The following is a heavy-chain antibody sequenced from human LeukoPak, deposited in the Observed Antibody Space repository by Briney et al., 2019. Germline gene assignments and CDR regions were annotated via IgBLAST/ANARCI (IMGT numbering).Heavy chain of an antibody. CDR1: GFTFNNYA. D-gene: IGHD1-26*01. V-gene: IGHV3-30-3*01. CDR3: ARDGIVGSPLFKFDY. Sequence: GRSLILSCAASGFTFNNYAIHWVRQALGKGLEWVAIISFDGGNKYYADSVKGRFTISRDNSKNTLYLQMNSLRAEDTAVYYCARDGIVGSPLFKFDYWGQGTLVTVSS. J-gene: IGHJ4*02. CDR2: ISFDGGNK.